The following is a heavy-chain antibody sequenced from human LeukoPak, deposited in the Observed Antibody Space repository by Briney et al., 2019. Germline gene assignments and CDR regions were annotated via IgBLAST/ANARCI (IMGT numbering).Heavy chain of an antibody. Sequence: ASVKVSCKASGYTFTSYYMHWVRQAPGQGLEWMGIINPSGGSTSYAQKFQGRVTMTRDTSTSTVYMELSSLRSEDTAVYYCARDREYSGYGGYYFDYWGQGTLVTVSS. J-gene: IGHJ4*02. CDR3: ARDREYSGYGGYYFDY. CDR2: INPSGGST. D-gene: IGHD4-23*01. CDR1: GYTFTSYY. V-gene: IGHV1-46*01.